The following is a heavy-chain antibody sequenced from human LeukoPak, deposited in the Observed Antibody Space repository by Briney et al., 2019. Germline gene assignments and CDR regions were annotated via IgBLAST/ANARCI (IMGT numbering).Heavy chain of an antibody. CDR3: APWGQRVYYFDY. J-gene: IGHJ4*02. D-gene: IGHD7-27*01. Sequence: PGGSLRLSCAASGFTFSSYGMHWVRQAPGKGLEWVAVISYDGSNKYYADSVKGRFTISRDNSKNTLYLQMNSLRAEDTAVYYCAPWGQRVYYFDYWGQGTLVTVSS. CDR2: ISYDGSNK. V-gene: IGHV3-30*03. CDR1: GFTFSSYG.